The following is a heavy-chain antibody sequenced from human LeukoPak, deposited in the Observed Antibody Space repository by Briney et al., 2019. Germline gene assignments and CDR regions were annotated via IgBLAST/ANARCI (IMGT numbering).Heavy chain of an antibody. CDR2: ISGSGGST. V-gene: IGHV3-23*01. D-gene: IGHD1-26*01. Sequence: PGGSLRLSCAASGFTFSSYAMSWVRQAPGKGLEWVSAISGSGGSTYYADSVKGRFTISRDNSKNTLYLLMNSLRAEDTAVYYCAKAANEWELLAGYFDYWGQGTLVTVSS. J-gene: IGHJ4*02. CDR1: GFTFSSYA. CDR3: AKAANEWELLAGYFDY.